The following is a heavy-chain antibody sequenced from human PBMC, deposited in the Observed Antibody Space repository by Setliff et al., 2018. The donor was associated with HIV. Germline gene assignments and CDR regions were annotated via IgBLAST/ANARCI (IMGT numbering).Heavy chain of an antibody. CDR2: INPNSGDT. Sequence: ASVKVSCKAYGYIFSDYYIHWVRQAPGQGLEWMGWINPNSGDTKYSERFQGRVTMTRGTSMGAIFMELRSLTSADTAVYYCGREVVIAAIGSLDLWGQGTLVTVSS. J-gene: IGHJ4*02. V-gene: IGHV1-2*02. D-gene: IGHD3-22*01. CDR3: GREVVIAAIGSLDL. CDR1: GYIFSDYY.